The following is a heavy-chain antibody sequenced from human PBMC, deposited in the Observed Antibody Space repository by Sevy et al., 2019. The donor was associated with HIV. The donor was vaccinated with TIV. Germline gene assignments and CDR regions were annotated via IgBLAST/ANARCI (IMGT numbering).Heavy chain of an antibody. V-gene: IGHV3-21*01. CDR2: ISSRGSFI. Sequence: GGSLRLSCTASGFTFSSYNMDWVRQAPGRGLEWVSSISSRGSFIYYAGSVKGRFIISRDNAKNSLYLQMNSMRAEDTAVYYCARDLFCSGGTCYRDDAFDIWGQGTMVTVSS. D-gene: IGHD2-15*01. CDR1: GFTFSSYN. J-gene: IGHJ3*02. CDR3: ARDLFCSGGTCYRDDAFDI.